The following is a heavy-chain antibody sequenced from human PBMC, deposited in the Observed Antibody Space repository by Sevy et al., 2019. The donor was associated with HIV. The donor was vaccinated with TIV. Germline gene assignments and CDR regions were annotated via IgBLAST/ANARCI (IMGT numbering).Heavy chain of an antibody. V-gene: IGHV3-23*01. CDR3: AKDRPQQLAPGHYGMDV. CDR1: GFTFSSYA. D-gene: IGHD6-6*01. Sequence: GGSLRLSCAASGFTFSSYAMSWVRQAPGKGLEWVSAISGSGGSTYYADSVKGRFTISRDNSKNTLYLQMNSLRAEDTAVYYYAKDRPQQLAPGHYGMDVWGQGTTVTVSS. J-gene: IGHJ6*02. CDR2: ISGSGGST.